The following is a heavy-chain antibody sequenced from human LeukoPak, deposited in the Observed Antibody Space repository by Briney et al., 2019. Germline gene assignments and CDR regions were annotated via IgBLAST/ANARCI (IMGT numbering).Heavy chain of an antibody. CDR2: IGPDGIDK. J-gene: IGHJ4*02. CDR1: GFTLSNHW. CDR3: VRGSDS. Sequence: PGGSLRLSCAAPGFTLSNHWMNWVRQAPGKGLEWAANIGPDGIDKYYVDSVRGRFTISRDNAKNSLYLQMSSLRAEDTAVYYCVRGSDSWGQGTLVTVSS. V-gene: IGHV3-7*01.